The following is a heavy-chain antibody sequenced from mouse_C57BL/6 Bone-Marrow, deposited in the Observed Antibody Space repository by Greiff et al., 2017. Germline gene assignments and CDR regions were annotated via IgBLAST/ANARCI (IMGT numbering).Heavy chain of an antibody. V-gene: IGHV1-63*01. CDR1: GYTFTNYC. Sequence: VQLQESGAELVRPGTSVKMSCKASGYTFTNYCIGWAKQRPGHGLEWIGDIYPGGGYTNYNEKFKGKATLTADKSSSTAYMQFSSLTSEDSAIYYCARGGYCGYAMDYWGQGNAVTVSS. D-gene: IGHD3-1*01. CDR3: ARGGYCGYAMDY. CDR2: IYPGGGYT. J-gene: IGHJ4*01.